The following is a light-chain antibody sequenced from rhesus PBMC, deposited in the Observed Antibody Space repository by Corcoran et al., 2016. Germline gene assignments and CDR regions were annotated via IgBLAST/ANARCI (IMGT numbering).Light chain of an antibody. CDR2: RAS. V-gene: IGKV1-22*01. CDR3: QQYTSKPYS. Sequence: DIQMTQSPSSLSASVGDTVTVTCRASQGINNWLAWYQQKPGKAPKLLIYRASSLQIGVPSRFSGSGSGTDFTLTISGLQSEDFATYYCQQYTSKPYSFGQGTKGEIK. CDR1: QGINNW. J-gene: IGKJ2*01.